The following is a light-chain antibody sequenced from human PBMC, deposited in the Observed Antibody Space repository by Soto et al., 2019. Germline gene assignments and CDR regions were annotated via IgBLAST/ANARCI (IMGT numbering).Light chain of an antibody. CDR1: NSDVGAYNF. Sequence: QSVLTQPASVSGSPGQSIAISCTRTNSDVGAYNFVSWYQQYPGKAPKLIIHEVNNRPSGVSDRFSGSKSGNTASLTISGLQADDEADYYCSSFTTYNTRVFGTGTKVTVL. J-gene: IGLJ1*01. CDR3: SSFTTYNTRV. V-gene: IGLV2-14*01. CDR2: EVN.